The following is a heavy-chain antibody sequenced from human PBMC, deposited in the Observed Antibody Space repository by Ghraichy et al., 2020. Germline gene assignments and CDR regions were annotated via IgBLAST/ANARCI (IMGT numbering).Heavy chain of an antibody. CDR3: ARGRFLEWLFPYYYYGMDV. V-gene: IGHV4-34*01. D-gene: IGHD3-3*01. CDR2: INHSGST. J-gene: IGHJ6*02. Sequence: SETLSLTCAVYGGSFSGYYWSWIRQPPGKGLEWIGEINHSGSTNYNPSLKSRVTISVDTSKNQFSLKLSSVTAADTAVYYCARGRFLEWLFPYYYYGMDVWGQGTTVTVSS. CDR1: GGSFSGYY.